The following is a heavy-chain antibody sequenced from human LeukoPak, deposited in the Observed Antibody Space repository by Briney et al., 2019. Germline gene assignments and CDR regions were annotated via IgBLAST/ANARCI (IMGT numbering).Heavy chain of an antibody. V-gene: IGHV3-66*01. D-gene: IGHD1-26*01. Sequence: GGSLRLSCAASGFTVSSNSMSWVRQAPGKGLEWVSIIYSGGSTYNADSVKGRFTISRSNSKNTLYLQMNSLRAEDTAVYYCARDGTVRGQGTLVTVSS. CDR3: ARDGTV. J-gene: IGHJ4*02. CDR1: GFTVSSNS. CDR2: IYSGGST.